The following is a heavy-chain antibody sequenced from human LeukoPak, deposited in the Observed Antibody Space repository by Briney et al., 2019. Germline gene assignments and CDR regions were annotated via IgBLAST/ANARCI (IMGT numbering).Heavy chain of an antibody. J-gene: IGHJ4*02. CDR2: IYYSGST. CDR1: GGSISSGGYY. CDR3: ARGGAGVLRYFDWLWN. D-gene: IGHD3-9*01. V-gene: IGHV4-31*03. Sequence: PSETLSLTCTVSGGSISSGGYYWSWIRQHPGKGLEWIRYIYYSGSTYYNPSLKSRVTISVDTSKNQFSLKLSSVTAADTAVYYCARGGAGVLRYFDWLWNWGQGTLVTVSS.